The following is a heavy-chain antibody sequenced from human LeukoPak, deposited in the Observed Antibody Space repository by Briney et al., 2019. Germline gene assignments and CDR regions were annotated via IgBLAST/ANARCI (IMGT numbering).Heavy chain of an antibody. CDR1: GFTFSSYG. CDR2: ISDDGSNK. CDR3: ARSERYYYDSSDYYAFDY. V-gene: IGHV3-33*05. J-gene: IGHJ4*02. D-gene: IGHD3-22*01. Sequence: GGSLRLSCAASGFTFSSYGMHWLRQAPGKGLEWVAVISDDGSNKYYADSVKGRFTISRDNAKNTLYLQMSSLRAEDTAVYFCARSERYYYDSSDYYAFDYWGQGTLVTVSS.